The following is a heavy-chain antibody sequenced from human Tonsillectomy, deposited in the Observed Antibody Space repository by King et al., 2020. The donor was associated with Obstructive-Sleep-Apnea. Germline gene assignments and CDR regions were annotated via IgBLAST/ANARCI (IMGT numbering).Heavy chain of an antibody. CDR3: ARVADFEYCNSISCYALDY. CDR1: GFTVSSNY. V-gene: IGHV3-53*04. Sequence: VQLVESGGGLVQPGGSLRLSCAASGFTVSSNYMSWVRQAPGKELEWVSVIYSDDTTYYADSVKGRFTISRHNSKNTLYLQMNNLRPEDTAVYYCARVADFEYCNSISCYALDYWGQGTLVTVSS. D-gene: IGHD2-2*01. J-gene: IGHJ4*02. CDR2: IYSDDTT.